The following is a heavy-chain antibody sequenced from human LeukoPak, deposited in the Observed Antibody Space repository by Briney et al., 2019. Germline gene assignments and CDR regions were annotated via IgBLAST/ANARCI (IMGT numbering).Heavy chain of an antibody. CDR2: TNPSGGTT. J-gene: IGHJ1*01. CDR3: ARGARVVVMRRDFQH. CDR1: GYTFTSYY. D-gene: IGHD3-22*01. Sequence: ASVKVSCKASGYTFTSYYMHWGRQAPGQGLGWMGITNPSGGTTSYAQKFQGRVTMTRDTSISTAYMELSRLRSDDTAVYYCARGARVVVMRRDFQHWGQGTLVTVSS. V-gene: IGHV1-46*01.